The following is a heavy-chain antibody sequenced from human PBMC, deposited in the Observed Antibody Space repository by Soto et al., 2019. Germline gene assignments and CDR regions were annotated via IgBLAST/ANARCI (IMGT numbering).Heavy chain of an antibody. D-gene: IGHD3-10*01. V-gene: IGHV3-23*01. CDR1: GFTFSSYG. CDR2: VTGSTGTT. J-gene: IGHJ4*02. CDR3: AKWSGFGDL. Sequence: EVQLLESGGGLVQPGGSLRLSCAASGFTFSSYGIPWVRQAPGKGLEWVSGVTGSTGTTHYADSVKGRFTISRDNSKNTVYLQMNSLRAEDTAVYYCAKWSGFGDLWGQGTLVTVSS.